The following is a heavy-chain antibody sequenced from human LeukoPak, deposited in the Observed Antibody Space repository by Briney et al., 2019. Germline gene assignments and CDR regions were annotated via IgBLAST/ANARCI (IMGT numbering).Heavy chain of an antibody. CDR2: IYYSGSI. V-gene: IGHV4-59*01. CDR1: HVSISTYY. Sequence: PSETLSLTCTVSHVSISTYYWSWIRQPPGKGLEWIGYIYYSGSINYNPSLKSRVTISVDTSKNQFSLKLSSVTAADTAVYYCARGGAGNFDYWGQGTLVTVSS. CDR3: ARGGAGNFDY. J-gene: IGHJ4*02. D-gene: IGHD6-19*01.